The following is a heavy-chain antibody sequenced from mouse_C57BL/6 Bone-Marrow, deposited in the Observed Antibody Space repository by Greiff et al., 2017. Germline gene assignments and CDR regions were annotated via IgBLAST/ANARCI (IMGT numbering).Heavy chain of an antibody. Sequence: EVKLVESGGGLVKPGGSLKLSCAASGFTFSSYAMSWVRQTPEKRLEWVATISDGGSYTYYPDKVKGRFTISRDNAKNNLYLQMSHLKSEDTAMYYCARAQLGLDYWGQGTTLTVSS. J-gene: IGHJ2*01. CDR3: ARAQLGLDY. V-gene: IGHV5-4*03. CDR1: GFTFSSYA. CDR2: ISDGGSYT. D-gene: IGHD4-1*02.